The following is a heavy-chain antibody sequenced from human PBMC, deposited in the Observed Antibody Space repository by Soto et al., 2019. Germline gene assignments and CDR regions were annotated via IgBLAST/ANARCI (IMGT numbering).Heavy chain of an antibody. Sequence: QVQLVQSGDEVRKPGSSVKVSCKASGYIFVNYGIAWVRQAPGQGLEWMGWISPYSGNTHYASKVQGRLTMTTGTSTCTAYMELGSRTSVDTAVYDCAVVDNCVRPPPQDVWGQGTTVTVSS. J-gene: IGHJ6*02. V-gene: IGHV1-18*01. CDR2: ISPYSGNT. CDR3: AVVDNCVRPPPQDV. CDR1: GYIFVNYG. D-gene: IGHD2-15*01.